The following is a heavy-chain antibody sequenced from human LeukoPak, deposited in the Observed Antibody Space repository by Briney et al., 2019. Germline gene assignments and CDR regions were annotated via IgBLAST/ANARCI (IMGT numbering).Heavy chain of an antibody. CDR2: ISYDGSNK. CDR1: GFTFSSYT. CDR3: ARSGSPDY. D-gene: IGHD5-12*01. V-gene: IGHV3-30-3*01. J-gene: IGHJ4*02. Sequence: GGSLRLSCAAPGFTFSSYTMHWVRQAPGKGLEWVAVISYDGSNKYYADSVKGRFTISRDNSKNTLYLQMNSLRAEDTAVYYCARSGSPDYWGQGTLVTVSS.